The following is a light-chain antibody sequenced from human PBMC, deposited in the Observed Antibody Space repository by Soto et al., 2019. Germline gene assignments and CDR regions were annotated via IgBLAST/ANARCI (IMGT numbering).Light chain of an antibody. CDR2: GAS. J-gene: IGKJ1*01. V-gene: IGKV3-20*01. Sequence: EIVLTQSPGTLSWSLGERATLSCRASQSVSQYIAWYQQKVGQSPRLLIYGASNRATGIPDRFSGSGSGTDFTLTISRLEPEDFAMYYCQQYGRTFGLGTKVEMK. CDR3: QQYGRT. CDR1: QSVSQY.